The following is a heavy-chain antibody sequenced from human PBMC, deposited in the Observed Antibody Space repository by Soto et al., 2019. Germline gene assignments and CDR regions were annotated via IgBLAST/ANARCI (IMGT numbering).Heavy chain of an antibody. J-gene: IGHJ6*02. CDR2: INPNSGGT. V-gene: IGHV1-2*02. CDR1: GYTFTGYY. CDR3: AGGLATPRGETVISYDCARDV. D-gene: IGHD1-26*01. Sequence: ASVKVSCKASGYTFTGYYMHWVRQAPGQGLEWMGWINPNSGGTNYAQKFQGRVTMTRDTSISTAYMERSRRRADDTPLDNRAGGLATPRGETVISYDCARDVWG.